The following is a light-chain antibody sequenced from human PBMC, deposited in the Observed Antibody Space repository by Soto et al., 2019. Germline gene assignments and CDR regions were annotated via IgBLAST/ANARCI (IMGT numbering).Light chain of an antibody. Sequence: DIQMTQSPSTLSGSVGDRVTITCRASQTISSWLAWYQQKPGKAPKLLIYKASTLKSGVPSRFSGSGSGTEFTLTISSLQPDDFATYYCQHYTSYSDAFGQGTKVDIK. V-gene: IGKV1-5*03. CDR1: QTISSW. CDR2: KAS. J-gene: IGKJ1*01. CDR3: QHYTSYSDA.